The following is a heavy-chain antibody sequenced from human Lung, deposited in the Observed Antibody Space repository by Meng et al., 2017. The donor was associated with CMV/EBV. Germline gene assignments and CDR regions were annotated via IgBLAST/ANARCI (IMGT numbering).Heavy chain of an antibody. Sequence: EVQLVESGGGLVQPGGSRILSCAVSGITLRRYCMRWVRQAPVKGLEWVARIDSDGRDITYADSVRGRFTISRDDAKNTLYLQMNSLRVEDTAVYYCARGVAESLGWEMGYWGQGTRVTVSS. CDR3: ARGVAESLGWEMGY. J-gene: IGHJ4*02. V-gene: IGHV3-74*03. D-gene: IGHD1-26*01. CDR2: IDSDGRDI. CDR1: GITLRRYC.